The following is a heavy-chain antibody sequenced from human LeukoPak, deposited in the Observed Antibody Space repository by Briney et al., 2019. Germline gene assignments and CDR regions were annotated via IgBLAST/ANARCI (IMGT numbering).Heavy chain of an antibody. CDR1: GGTFSSYA. D-gene: IGHD2-2*01. V-gene: IGHV1-69*01. CDR3: ASTVTSDIVVVPAAIAWFDP. Sequence: SVKVSCKASGGTFSSYAISWVRQAPGQGLEWTGGIIPIFGTANYAQKFQGRVTITADESTSTAYMELSSLRSEDTAVYYCASTVTSDIVVVPAAIAWFDPWGQGTLVTVSS. CDR2: IIPIFGTA. J-gene: IGHJ5*02.